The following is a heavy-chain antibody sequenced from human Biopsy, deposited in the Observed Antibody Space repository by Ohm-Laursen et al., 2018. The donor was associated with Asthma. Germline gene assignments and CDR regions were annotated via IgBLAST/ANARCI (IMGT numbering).Heavy chain of an antibody. CDR2: ISVYNGNT. CDR3: ARAVDYSHYYGIDV. CDR1: GYTFNSAG. D-gene: IGHD3-10*01. V-gene: IGHV1-18*01. Sequence: ASVKVSCNASGYTFNSAGITWARQAPGQGLEWMGWISVYNGNTKVAQKLQDRVTMITDTSTSTAYMELRSLRSDGTAVYFCARAVDYSHYYGIDVWGQGTTVTVS. J-gene: IGHJ6*02.